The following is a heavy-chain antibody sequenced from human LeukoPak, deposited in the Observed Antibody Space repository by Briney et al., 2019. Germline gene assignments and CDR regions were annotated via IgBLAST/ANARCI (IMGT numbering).Heavy chain of an antibody. Sequence: GGSLRLSCAASGFTFSSYWMSWVRQAPGKGLEWVANIKQDGSEKYYVDSVKGRFTISRDNAKNSLYLQMNSLRAEDTAVYYCARERFQLRYFDWLSETDAFDIWGQGTMVTVSS. CDR1: GFTFSSYW. CDR2: IKQDGSEK. CDR3: ARERFQLRYFDWLSETDAFDI. J-gene: IGHJ3*02. V-gene: IGHV3-7*01. D-gene: IGHD3-9*01.